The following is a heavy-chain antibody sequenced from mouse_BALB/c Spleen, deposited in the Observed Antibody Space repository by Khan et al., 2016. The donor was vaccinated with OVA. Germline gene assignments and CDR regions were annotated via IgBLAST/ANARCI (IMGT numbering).Heavy chain of an antibody. V-gene: IGHV1S126*01. CDR3: ETGGERGPWFAY. CDR1: GYSFTSYW. J-gene: IGHJ3*01. CDR2: IDPSDSET. Sequence: QVQLKESGPQLVRPGASVKISCKASGYSFTSYWMHWVKQRPGQGLEWIGMIDPSDSETRLNQKFKDKATLTVDKSSSTAYMQLSSPTSEDSAVYYGETGGERGPWFAYWGQGTLVTVSA.